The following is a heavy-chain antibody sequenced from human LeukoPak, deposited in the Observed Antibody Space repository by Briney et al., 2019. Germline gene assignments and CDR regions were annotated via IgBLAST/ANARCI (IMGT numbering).Heavy chain of an antibody. CDR1: GFTFSTFV. V-gene: IGHV3-21*01. CDR3: ATGRCSGGSCSPFDY. J-gene: IGHJ4*02. Sequence: GGSLRLSCAASGFTFSTFVMNWVRQAPGKGLEWVSSISSGSNYIYYADSVKGRFTISRDNTKDSLYLQMNSLRAEDTAVYYCATGRCSGGSCSPFDYWGQGTLVTVSS. D-gene: IGHD2-15*01. CDR2: ISSGSNYI.